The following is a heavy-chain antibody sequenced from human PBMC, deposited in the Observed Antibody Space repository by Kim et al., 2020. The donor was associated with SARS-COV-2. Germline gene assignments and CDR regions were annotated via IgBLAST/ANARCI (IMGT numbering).Heavy chain of an antibody. CDR3: ARTLSYKWSPRPGPRGRDFDY. CDR1: GYTFTSYA. CDR2: INTNTGNP. J-gene: IGHJ4*02. Sequence: ASVKVSCKASGYTFTSYAMNWVRQAPGQGLGWMGWINTNTGNPTYAQGFTGRFVFSLDTSVSTAYLQISSLKAEDTAVYYCARTLSYKWSPRPGPRGRDFDYWGQGTLVTVSS. V-gene: IGHV7-4-1*02. D-gene: IGHD1-20*01.